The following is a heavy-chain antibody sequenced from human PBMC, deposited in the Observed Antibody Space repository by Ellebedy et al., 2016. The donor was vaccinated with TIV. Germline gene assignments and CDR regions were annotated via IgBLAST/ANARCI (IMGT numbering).Heavy chain of an antibody. V-gene: IGHV3-53*01. CDR3: ARVLDYGGNGDAFDI. J-gene: IGHJ3*02. CDR1: GFTVSSNY. D-gene: IGHD4-23*01. Sequence: GESLKISXAASGFTVSSNYMSWVRQAPGKGLEWVSVIYSGGSTYYADSVKGRFTISRDNSKNTLYLQMNSLRAEDTAVYYCARVLDYGGNGDAFDIWGQGTMVTVSS. CDR2: IYSGGST.